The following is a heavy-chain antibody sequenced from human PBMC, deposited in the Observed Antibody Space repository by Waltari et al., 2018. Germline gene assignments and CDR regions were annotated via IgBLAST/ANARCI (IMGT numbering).Heavy chain of an antibody. CDR3: AGSSNYYDSSVHWFDP. J-gene: IGHJ5*02. CDR1: GGSISSYY. CDR2: INYSGST. D-gene: IGHD3-22*01. V-gene: IGHV4-59*01. Sequence: QVQLQESGPGLVKPSETLSLTCTVSGGSISSYYWSWIRQPPGKGLEVIGYINYSGSTISHPSLKSRVTISVDTSKSQFSLKLSSVTAADTAVYYCAGSSNYYDSSVHWFDPWGQGTLVTVSS.